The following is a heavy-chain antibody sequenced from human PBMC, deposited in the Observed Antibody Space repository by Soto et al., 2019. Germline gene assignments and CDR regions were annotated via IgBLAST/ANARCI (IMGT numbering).Heavy chain of an antibody. J-gene: IGHJ6*03. Sequence: ESGGGLVQPGRSLRISCAASGFNFRDFAMHWVRQAPGKGLEWVSGITWNSGGIDYADSVKGRFTISRDNAKNSLYLQMNSLRAEDTALYYCAKDSGTQYYYYMDVWGRGTMVTVSS. D-gene: IGHD4-4*01. CDR1: GFNFRDFA. CDR3: AKDSGTQYYYYMDV. CDR2: ITWNSGGI. V-gene: IGHV3-9*01.